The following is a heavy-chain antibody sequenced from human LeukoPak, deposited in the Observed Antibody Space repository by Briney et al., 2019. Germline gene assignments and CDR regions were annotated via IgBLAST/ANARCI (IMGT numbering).Heavy chain of an antibody. J-gene: IGHJ4*02. CDR2: INPDNGVT. D-gene: IGHD3-9*01. CDR3: ARGFDLLEYYFDY. Sequence: ASVKVSCKASGYTFTRYYIHWVRQAPGQGLEWMGWINPDNGVTNYAQKFQGRVTITRDTSISTGYMELSMLRSDDAAGYHCARGFDLLEYYFDYGGEGTRVTVSA. V-gene: IGHV1-2*02. CDR1: GYTFTRYY.